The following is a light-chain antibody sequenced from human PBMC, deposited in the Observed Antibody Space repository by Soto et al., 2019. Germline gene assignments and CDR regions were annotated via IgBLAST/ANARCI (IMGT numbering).Light chain of an antibody. Sequence: ILMTQSPLSLPFSPGEPSSIWCRCSQSLLHSNGYNDLDWYLQKPGQSPQLLIYLGSNRASGVPDRFSGSGSGTDFTLKISRVAAEDVGVYYCMQALQSWTFGQGTKVDIK. J-gene: IGKJ1*01. V-gene: IGKV2-28*01. CDR2: LGS. CDR1: QSLLHSNGYND. CDR3: MQALQSWT.